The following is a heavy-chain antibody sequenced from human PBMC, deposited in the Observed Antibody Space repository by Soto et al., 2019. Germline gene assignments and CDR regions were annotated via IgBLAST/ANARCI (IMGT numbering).Heavy chain of an antibody. CDR3: PHILFDSITIFGVDNWFDP. J-gene: IGHJ5*02. Sequence: SGPTRVNPTQTLTLTCTFSGFSLSTSGVGVGWIRQPPGKALEWLALIYWDDDKRYSPSLKSRLTITKDTSKNQVVLTMTNMEPVDTATYSCPHILFDSITIFGVDNWFDPWGQGTLVTXSS. D-gene: IGHD3-3*01. CDR2: IYWDDDK. V-gene: IGHV2-5*02. CDR1: GFSLSTSGVG.